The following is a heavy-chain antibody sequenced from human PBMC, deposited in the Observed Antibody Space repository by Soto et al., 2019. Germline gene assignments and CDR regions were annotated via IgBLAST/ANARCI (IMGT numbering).Heavy chain of an antibody. J-gene: IGHJ4*02. Sequence: PGGSLRLSCAASGFTFSSYWISWVRQAPGKGLEWVANIKQDGSEKYYVDSVKGRFTISRDIAKNSLYLQMSSLRAEDTAVYYCASSDSSSWSHFDYWGQGTLVTVSS. CDR1: GFTFSSYW. CDR2: IKQDGSEK. V-gene: IGHV3-7*01. D-gene: IGHD6-13*01. CDR3: ASSDSSSWSHFDY.